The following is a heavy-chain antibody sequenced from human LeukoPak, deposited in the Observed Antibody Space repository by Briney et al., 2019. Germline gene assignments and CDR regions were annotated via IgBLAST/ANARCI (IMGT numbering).Heavy chain of an antibody. CDR2: IIPIFGTA. CDR1: GGTFSSYA. Sequence: SVKVSCTASGGTFSSYAISWVRQAPGQGLEWMGGIIPIFGTANCAQKFQGRVTITADESTSTAYMELSSLRSEDTAVYYCAREGLSDSSGPLWYFDYWGQGTLVTVSS. CDR3: AREGLSDSSGPLWYFDY. V-gene: IGHV1-69*13. D-gene: IGHD6-19*01. J-gene: IGHJ4*02.